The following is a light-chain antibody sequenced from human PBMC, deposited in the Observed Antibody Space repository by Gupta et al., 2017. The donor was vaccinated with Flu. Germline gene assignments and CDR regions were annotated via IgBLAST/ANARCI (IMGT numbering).Light chain of an antibody. CDR2: AAS. J-gene: IGKJ4*01. V-gene: IGKV1-39*01. CDR3: QQSYTFLT. Sequence: DNQVTQSHSSLSASVGDRVTITCRTSQRISRYLNWYQHKPGTAPKLLIHAASSLQSGVPSRFSGSGSGTHFTLTISSLQPEDSATYYCQQSYTFLTFGGGTKVEIK. CDR1: QRISRY.